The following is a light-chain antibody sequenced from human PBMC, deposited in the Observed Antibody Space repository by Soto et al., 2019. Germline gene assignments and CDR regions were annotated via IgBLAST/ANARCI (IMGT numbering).Light chain of an antibody. J-gene: IGKJ5*01. CDR3: KQYGSSQIT. CDR1: QSVSNNY. CDR2: GAS. V-gene: IGKV3-20*01. Sequence: EIVLTHSPGTLSSSPVERATLSFIASQSVSNNYLAWYQQKPGQATRLLIYGASSRATGIKDRFSGSGSGTDFTITISRMENEDFEVYYCKQYGSSQITVGNGKRRELK.